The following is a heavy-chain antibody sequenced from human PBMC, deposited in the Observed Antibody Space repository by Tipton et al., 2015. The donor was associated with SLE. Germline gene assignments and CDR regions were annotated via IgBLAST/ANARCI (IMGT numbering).Heavy chain of an antibody. D-gene: IGHD3-3*01. J-gene: IGHJ3*01. CDR2: IKQDGRSE. CDR1: GFTFGSYW. CDR3: ARDGWRAYDV. V-gene: IGHV3-7*01. Sequence: SLRLSCAASGFTFGSYWMSWVRQAPGKGLEWVANIKQDGRSENYAESVKGRFRMSRDNSKNSVSLQMNSLRVEDTAVYYCARDGWRAYDVWGRGTMVTVSS.